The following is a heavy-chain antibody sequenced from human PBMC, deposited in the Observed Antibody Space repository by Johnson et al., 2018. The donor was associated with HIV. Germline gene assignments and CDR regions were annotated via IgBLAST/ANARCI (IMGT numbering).Heavy chain of an antibody. D-gene: IGHD3-16*02. CDR3: ARGSLIVIVSDAFDI. CDR1: GFTFSSYA. V-gene: IGHV3-30*04. Sequence: QVQLVESGGGVVQPGRSLRLSCAASGFTFSSYAMHWVRQAPGKGLEWVAVISYDGKNNYYTGSVKGRFTISRDNAKNSLYLQMNSLRAEDTAMYYCARGSLIVIVSDAFDIWGQGTMVTVSS. J-gene: IGHJ3*02. CDR2: ISYDGKNN.